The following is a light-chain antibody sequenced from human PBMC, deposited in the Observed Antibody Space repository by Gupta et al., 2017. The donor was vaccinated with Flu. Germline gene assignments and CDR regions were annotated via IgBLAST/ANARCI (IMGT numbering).Light chain of an antibody. J-gene: IGLJ1*01. Sequence: QSALTQPAAVSASPGQSLTISCTGTSSDVGGYHYVSWYQQHPGKAPKLMIYEVSNRPSGVSNRFSGSKSGNTASLTISGLQAEDEADYYCSSYTSISTLGVFGTGTKVTVL. CDR3: SSYTSISTLGV. CDR2: EVS. V-gene: IGLV2-14*01. CDR1: SSDVGGYHY.